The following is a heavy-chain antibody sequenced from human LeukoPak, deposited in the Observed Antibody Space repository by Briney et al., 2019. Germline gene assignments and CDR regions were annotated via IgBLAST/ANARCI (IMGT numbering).Heavy chain of an antibody. CDR3: AKLSGDFWSGYPRNFDY. Sequence: GGSLRLSCAASGFTFSSYAMSWVRQAPGEGLEWVSAISGSGGSTYYADSVKGRFTISRDNSKNTLYLQMNSLRAEDTAVYYCAKLSGDFWSGYPRNFDYWGQGTLVTVSS. V-gene: IGHV3-23*01. D-gene: IGHD3-3*01. CDR2: ISGSGGST. CDR1: GFTFSSYA. J-gene: IGHJ4*02.